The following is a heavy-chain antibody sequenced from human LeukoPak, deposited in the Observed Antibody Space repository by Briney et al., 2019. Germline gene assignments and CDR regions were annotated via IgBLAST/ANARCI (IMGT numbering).Heavy chain of an antibody. V-gene: IGHV1-46*01. CDR2: INPSGGST. J-gene: IGHJ4*02. CDR3: ARDSPAAGKENFDY. D-gene: IGHD6-13*01. Sequence: ASVTVSCKASGYTFTSYYMHWVRQAPGQGLEWMGIINPSGGSTSYAQKFQGRVTMTRDMSTSTVYMDLSSLRSEDTAVYYCARDSPAAGKENFDYWGQGTLVTVSS. CDR1: GYTFTSYY.